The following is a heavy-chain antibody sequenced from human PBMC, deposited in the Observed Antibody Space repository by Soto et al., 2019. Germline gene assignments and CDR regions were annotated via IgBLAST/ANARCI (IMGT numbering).Heavy chain of an antibody. Sequence: SVKLSCAACGGRFSSYAISWVRQAPGQGLEWMGGIIPIFGTANYAQKFQGRVTITADESTSTAYMELSSLRSEDTAVYYCARAHSSSWDSGYYYYGMDVWGQGTTVTVSS. CDR3: ARAHSSSWDSGYYYYGMDV. J-gene: IGHJ6*02. CDR2: IIPIFGTA. CDR1: GGRFSSYA. V-gene: IGHV1-69*13. D-gene: IGHD6-13*01.